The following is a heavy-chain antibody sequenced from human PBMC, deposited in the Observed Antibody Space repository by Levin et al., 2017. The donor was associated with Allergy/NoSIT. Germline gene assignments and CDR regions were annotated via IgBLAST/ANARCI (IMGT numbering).Heavy chain of an antibody. CDR1: GFTFSSYA. J-gene: IGHJ4*02. CDR2: ISYDGSNK. V-gene: IGHV3-30*04. CDR3: ARGRCSGGSCYYFDY. Sequence: GGSLRLSCAASGFTFSSYAMHWVRQAPGKGLEWVAVISYDGSNKYYADSVKGRFTISRDNSKNTLYLQMNSLRAEDTAVYYCARGRCSGGSCYYFDYWGQGTLVTVSS. D-gene: IGHD2-15*01.